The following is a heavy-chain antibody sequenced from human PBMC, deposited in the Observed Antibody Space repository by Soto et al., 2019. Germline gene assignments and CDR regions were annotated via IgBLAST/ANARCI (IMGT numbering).Heavy chain of an antibody. Sequence: ASVKVSCKASGYTFTGYYMHWVRQAPGQGLEWMGWINPNSVGTNYAQKFQGWVTMTRDTSISTAYLELSRLRSDDTAVYYCARERGGDDFWSGYYSRGMDVWGQGTLVTVSS. CDR3: ARERGGDDFWSGYYSRGMDV. D-gene: IGHD3-3*01. CDR1: GYTFTGYY. V-gene: IGHV1-2*04. CDR2: INPNSVGT. J-gene: IGHJ4*02.